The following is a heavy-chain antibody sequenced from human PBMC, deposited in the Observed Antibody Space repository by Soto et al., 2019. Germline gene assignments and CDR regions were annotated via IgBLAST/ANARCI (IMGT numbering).Heavy chain of an antibody. CDR3: ARGYSYGYYFDY. V-gene: IGHV4-30-2*01. Sequence: SETLSLTCAVSGCSISSGGYSWSWIRQPPGKGLEWIGYIYHSGSTYYNPSLKSRVTISVDRSKNQFSLKLSSVTAADTAVYYCARGYSYGYYFDYWGQGTLVTVSS. D-gene: IGHD5-18*01. CDR2: IYHSGST. J-gene: IGHJ4*02. CDR1: GCSISSGGYS.